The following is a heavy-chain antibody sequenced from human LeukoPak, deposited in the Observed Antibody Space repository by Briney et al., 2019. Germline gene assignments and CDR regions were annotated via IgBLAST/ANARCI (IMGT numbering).Heavy chain of an antibody. CDR2: IISIFGTA. CDR1: GGTFSSYA. J-gene: IGHJ6*03. D-gene: IGHD6-13*01. CDR3: ASSMYSSSWYYYYMDV. Sequence: SVKVSCKASGGTFSSYAISWVRPAPGQGLEWMGGIISIFGTANYAQKFQGRVTITTDESTSTAYMELSSLRSEDTAVYYCASSMYSSSWYYYYMDVWGKGTRSPSP. V-gene: IGHV1-69*05.